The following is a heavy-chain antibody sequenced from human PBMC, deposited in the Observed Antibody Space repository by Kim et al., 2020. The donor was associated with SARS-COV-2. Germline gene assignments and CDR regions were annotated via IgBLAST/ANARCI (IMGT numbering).Heavy chain of an antibody. CDR2: ISGSGGST. J-gene: IGHJ6*02. Sequence: GGSLRLSCAASGFTFSSYAMSWVRQAPGKGLEWVSAISGSGGSTYYADSVKGRFTISRDNSKNTLYLQMNSLRAEDTAVYYCAKDQGRQLGYGMDVWGQGTTVTVSS. CDR1: GFTFSSYA. CDR3: AKDQGRQLGYGMDV. D-gene: IGHD6-6*01. V-gene: IGHV3-23*01.